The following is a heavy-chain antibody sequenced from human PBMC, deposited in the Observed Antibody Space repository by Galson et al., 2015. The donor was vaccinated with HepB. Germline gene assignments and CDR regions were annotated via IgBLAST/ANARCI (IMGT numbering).Heavy chain of an antibody. Sequence: SLRLSRAASGFIFNDYGMHWVRQFPGGGLEGVAVISWNSGSIGYADSGKGRFPILSDTAKEELYLQMTSLTPDDPALSYCAKSYSGSYYGISAMDYWGQGTLVTVSS. V-gene: IGHV3-9*01. CDR2: ISWNSGSI. J-gene: IGHJ4*02. D-gene: IGHD1-26*01. CDR3: AKSYSGSYYGISAMDY. CDR1: GFIFNDYG.